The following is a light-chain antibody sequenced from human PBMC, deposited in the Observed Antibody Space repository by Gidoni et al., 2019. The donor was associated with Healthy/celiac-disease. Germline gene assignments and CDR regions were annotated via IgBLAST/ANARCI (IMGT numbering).Light chain of an antibody. J-gene: IGLJ3*02. Sequence: SYVLTQPPSVSVAPGQTARITWGGNNIGSKSVPWYQQKPGQAPVLVVYDDGDRPSGFPERFSGSNSGNTATLTISRVEAGDEADYYCQVLDSSSDHWVLGGGTKLTVL. CDR2: DDG. V-gene: IGLV3-21*02. CDR3: QVLDSSSDHWV. CDR1: NIGSKS.